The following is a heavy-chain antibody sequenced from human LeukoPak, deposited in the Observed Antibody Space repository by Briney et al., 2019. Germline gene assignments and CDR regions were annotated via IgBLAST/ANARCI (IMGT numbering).Heavy chain of an antibody. CDR1: GFTFSGSS. CDR3: TPWQSDAFDF. Sequence: GGSLKLSCAASGFTFSGSSMHWVRQASGKGLEWVGRIRSKANNYTTAYAASVKGRFTISRDDSKNTVYLQMNSLKTQDTAIHYCTPWQSDAFDFWGQGTMVTVSS. V-gene: IGHV3-73*01. D-gene: IGHD5-24*01. CDR2: IRSKANNYTT. J-gene: IGHJ3*01.